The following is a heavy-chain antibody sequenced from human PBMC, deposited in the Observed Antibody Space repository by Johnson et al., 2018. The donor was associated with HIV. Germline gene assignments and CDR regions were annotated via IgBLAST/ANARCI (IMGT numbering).Heavy chain of an antibody. J-gene: IGHJ3*01. CDR2: ISSDGSST. CDR3: ARSGPNWAFDF. CDR1: GFTFSDYY. D-gene: IGHD1-1*01. Sequence: VQLVESGGGVVRPGGSLRLSCAASGFTFSDYYMSWVRQAPGKGLVWVSRISSDGSSTYYADSVKGRFTISRDNAKNTMFVQMNSLRAEDTAVYYCARSGPNWAFDFWGQGTMVTVSS. V-gene: IGHV3-74*02.